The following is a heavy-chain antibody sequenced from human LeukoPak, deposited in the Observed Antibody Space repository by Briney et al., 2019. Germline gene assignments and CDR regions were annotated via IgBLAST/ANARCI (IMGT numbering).Heavy chain of an antibody. J-gene: IGHJ4*02. CDR3: ARVGHAPLAAAGAIDC. CDR2: IYHSGST. D-gene: IGHD6-13*01. CDR1: GGSISSGGYS. V-gene: IGHV4-30-2*01. Sequence: PSETLSLTCAVSGGSISSGGYSWSWIRQPPGKGLEWIGYIYHSGSTYYNPSLKSRVTISVDRSKNQFSLKLSSVTAADTAVYYCARVGHAPLAAAGAIDCWGQGTLVTVSS.